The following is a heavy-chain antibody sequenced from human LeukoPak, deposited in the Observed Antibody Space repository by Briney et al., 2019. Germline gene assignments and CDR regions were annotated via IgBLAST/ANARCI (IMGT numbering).Heavy chain of an antibody. Sequence: GGSLRLSCAASGFTFSSYGMSWVRQAPGKGLEWVSAISGSGGSTYYADSVKGRFTISRDNSKNTLYLQMNSLRAEDTAVYYCARDLSSLYYDFWSHLDYWGQGTLVTVSS. J-gene: IGHJ4*02. CDR3: ARDLSSLYYDFWSHLDY. D-gene: IGHD3-3*01. V-gene: IGHV3-23*01. CDR1: GFTFSSYG. CDR2: ISGSGGST.